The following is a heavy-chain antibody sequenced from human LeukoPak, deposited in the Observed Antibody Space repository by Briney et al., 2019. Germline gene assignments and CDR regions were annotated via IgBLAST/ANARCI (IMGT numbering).Heavy chain of an antibody. J-gene: IGHJ6*04. D-gene: IGHD3-10*01. CDR1: GYTFTGYY. V-gene: IGHV1-2*02. CDR2: INPNSGGT. CDR3: ARGGVITMVRGVMNV. Sequence: VASVKVSCKASGYTFTGYYMHWVRQAPGQGLEWMGWINPNSGGTNYAQKFQGRVTMTRDTSISTAYMELSRLRSDDTAVYYCARGGVITMVRGVMNVWGKGTTVTVSS.